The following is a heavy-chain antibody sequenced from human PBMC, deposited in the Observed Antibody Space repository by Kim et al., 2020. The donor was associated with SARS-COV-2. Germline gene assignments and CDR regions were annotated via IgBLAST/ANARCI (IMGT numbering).Heavy chain of an antibody. V-gene: IGHV4-59*08. CDR3: ARGNYGDGFDY. CDR1: GGSISSYY. CDR2: IYYSGST. J-gene: IGHJ4*02. Sequence: SETLSLTCTVSGGSISSYYWSWIRQPPGKGLEWIGYIYYSGSTNYNPSLKSRVTISVDTSKNQFSLMLSSVTAADTAVYYCARGNYGDGFDYWGQGTLVTVSS. D-gene: IGHD4-17*01.